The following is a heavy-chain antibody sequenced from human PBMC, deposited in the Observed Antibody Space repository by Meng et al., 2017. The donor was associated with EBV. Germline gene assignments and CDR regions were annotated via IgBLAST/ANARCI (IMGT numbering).Heavy chain of an antibody. CDR2: IIHIFGTA. J-gene: IGHJ5*02. D-gene: IGHD2-2*01. CDR1: GDTFSSYA. CDR3: ARAWGVPANWCDL. V-gene: IGHV1-69*01. Sequence: QVQRVPSGAEVKKPGSSVKLSCKASGDTFSSYAIRWVRQAPGSGLARVGGIIHIFGTANHAQEFQGRVTITAEESTGTAYMELRSLRSEDTAVYYCARAWGVPANWCDLGRRGTVVTVS.